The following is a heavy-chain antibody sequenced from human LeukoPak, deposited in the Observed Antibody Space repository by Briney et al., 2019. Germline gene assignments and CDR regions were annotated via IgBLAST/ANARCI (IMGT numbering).Heavy chain of an antibody. D-gene: IGHD1-26*01. Sequence: GGSLRLSCAASGFTFSSYAMHWVRQAPGKGLEWVTVISYDGSNKYYADSVKGRFTISRDNSKNTLSLQMNSLRAEDTAVYYCAMGFLVGANQFDYWGQGTLVTVSS. J-gene: IGHJ4*02. CDR3: AMGFLVGANQFDY. V-gene: IGHV3-30-3*01. CDR2: ISYDGSNK. CDR1: GFTFSSYA.